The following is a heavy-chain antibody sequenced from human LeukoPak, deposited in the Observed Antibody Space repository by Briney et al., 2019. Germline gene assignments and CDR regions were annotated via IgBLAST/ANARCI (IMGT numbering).Heavy chain of an antibody. Sequence: SETLSLTCTMSGGSNSGDYWSWIRQPAGEGLEWIGRIYPSGSTYLTPSLKSRVSMSVDMSKSQLFLTVDSVTAADTAVYYCARGYASASYSPWAQGTLVTVSS. CDR1: GGSNSGDY. D-gene: IGHD3-10*01. CDR2: IYPSGST. CDR3: ARGYASASYSP. J-gene: IGHJ5*02. V-gene: IGHV4-4*07.